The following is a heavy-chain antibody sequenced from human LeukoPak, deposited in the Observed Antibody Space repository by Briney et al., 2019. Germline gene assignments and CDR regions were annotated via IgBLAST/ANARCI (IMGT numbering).Heavy chain of an antibody. J-gene: IGHJ4*02. CDR1: GDSVSSNSAA. D-gene: IGHD1-26*01. CDR2: TYYRSKWYY. CDR3: ARTRDLGPDY. V-gene: IGHV6-1*01. Sequence: SQTLSLTCVLSGDSVSSNSAAWNWLRQSPSRGLEWLGRTYYRSKWYYHYAVSMKSRITVNPDTSKNQFSLQLNSVTPEDTAVYYCARTRDLGPDYWGQGTLVTVSS.